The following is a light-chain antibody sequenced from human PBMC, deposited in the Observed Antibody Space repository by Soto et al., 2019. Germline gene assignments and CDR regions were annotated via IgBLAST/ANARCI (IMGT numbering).Light chain of an antibody. J-gene: IGKJ4*01. V-gene: IGKV3-15*01. CDR2: GAS. CDR3: QQYNNWPPLT. CDR1: QSVSSN. Sequence: EIVMTQSPATLSVSPGERATLSCRASQSVSSNLAWYQQKPGQAPRLLIYGASTRATGIPARFSGSGSGTEFTLTFSRLQSEDVAVYYCQQYNNWPPLTFDGVTKVVIK.